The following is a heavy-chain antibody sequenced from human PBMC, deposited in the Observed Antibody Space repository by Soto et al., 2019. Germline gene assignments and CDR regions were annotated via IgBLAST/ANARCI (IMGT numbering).Heavy chain of an antibody. CDR2: TYYRSKWYN. J-gene: IGHJ5*02. CDR1: GDSVSSNSVA. CDR3: ARENILVAYNWFDP. Sequence: SQTLSLTCAISGDSVSSNSVAWSWIRQSPSRGLEWLGRTYYRSKWYNDYAVSVKSRITINPDTSKNQFSLQLNSVTPGDTAVYYCARENILVAYNWFDPWGQGTLVTVSS. D-gene: IGHD5-12*01. V-gene: IGHV6-1*01.